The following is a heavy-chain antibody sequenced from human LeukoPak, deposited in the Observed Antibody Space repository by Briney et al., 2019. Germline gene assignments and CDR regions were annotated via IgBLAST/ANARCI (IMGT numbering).Heavy chain of an antibody. Sequence: GGSLRLSCAASGFTISFYWMSWVRQAPGKGLEWVANINQVASEKNYVDSVKGRFTISRDNAKNSLYLQVNSVRAEDTAMYYCVRDGGYYGPDSWGQGALVSASS. V-gene: IGHV3-7*04. CDR1: GFTISFYW. D-gene: IGHD3-10*01. CDR2: INQVASEK. J-gene: IGHJ4*02. CDR3: VRDGGYYGPDS.